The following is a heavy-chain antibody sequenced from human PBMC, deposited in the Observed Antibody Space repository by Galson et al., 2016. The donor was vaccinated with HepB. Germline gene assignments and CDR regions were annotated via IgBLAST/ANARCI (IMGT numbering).Heavy chain of an antibody. D-gene: IGHD1-14*01. CDR3: ARDPGSSPPEYYYAMDV. Sequence: ETLSLTCTVSGPSSGSRTYYWAWIRQPPGKPLECIGNIYYSGATHYNPSLESRVTISLDASKNQFSLKLTSVTAADTAIYYFARDPGSSPPEYYYAMDVWGPGTTVTVSS. CDR1: GPSSGSRTYY. J-gene: IGHJ6*02. CDR2: IYYSGAT. V-gene: IGHV4-39*01.